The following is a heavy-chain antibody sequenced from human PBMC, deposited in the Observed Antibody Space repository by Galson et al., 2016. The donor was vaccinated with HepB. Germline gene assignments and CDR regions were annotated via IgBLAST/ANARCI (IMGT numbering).Heavy chain of an antibody. J-gene: IGHJ6*02. D-gene: IGHD3-10*01. CDR3: ARVLIMVRGFMLRGYYAMDV. CDR2: IRSDSNTK. V-gene: IGHV3-48*02. Sequence: SLRLSCAASGFSFSSYSMNWVRQAPGRGLEWVAYIRSDSNTKHYADSVKGRFTISRDNVRNSLYLQMNSLRHEDTAVYYCARVLIMVRGFMLRGYYAMDVWGQGTTVTVSS. CDR1: GFSFSSYS.